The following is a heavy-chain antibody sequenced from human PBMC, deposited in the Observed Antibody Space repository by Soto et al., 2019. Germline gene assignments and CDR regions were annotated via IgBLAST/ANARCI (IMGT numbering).Heavy chain of an antibody. CDR3: ARQRTSVVTQAYFDV. CDR2: IYHSGST. D-gene: IGHD2-21*02. CDR1: GYSISSGYY. J-gene: IGHJ4*02. Sequence: SETLSLTCAVSGYSISSGYYWGWIRQSPGKGLEWIGSIYHSGSTYYNPSLKSRVTIPVDTSKDQFSLKLKSVTAADTALYFCARQRTSVVTQAYFDVWGPGSLVTVSS. V-gene: IGHV4-38-2*01.